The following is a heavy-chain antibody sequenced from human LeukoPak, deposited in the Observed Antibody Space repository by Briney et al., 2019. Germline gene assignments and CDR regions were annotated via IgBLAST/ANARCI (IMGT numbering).Heavy chain of an antibody. J-gene: IGHJ4*02. V-gene: IGHV1-2*06. CDR3: ARGYCTSTSCSFYYFDY. Sequence: ASVKVSCKASGYTFTGYYMHWVRQAPGQGLEWMGRINPNSGGTNYAQKFQGRDTMTRDTSISTAYMELSRLRSDDTAVYYCARGYCTSTSCSFYYFDYWGQGTLVTVSS. CDR1: GYTFTGYY. CDR2: INPNSGGT. D-gene: IGHD2-2*01.